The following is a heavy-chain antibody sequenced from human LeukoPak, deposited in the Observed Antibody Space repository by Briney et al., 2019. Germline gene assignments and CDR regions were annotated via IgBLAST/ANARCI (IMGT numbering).Heavy chain of an antibody. D-gene: IGHD1-14*01. J-gene: IGHJ3*02. V-gene: IGHV4-59*08. CDR1: GGSISGYY. CDR3: ARHRPLDNDGFDI. Sequence: PSETLSLTCSVSGGSISGYYWSWIRQPPGKGLEWLGYIYYSGSTNYNPSLKSRVTISVDTSKNQFSLKLSSVTAADTAVYYCARHRPLDNDGFDIWGQGTMVTVSS. CDR2: IYYSGST.